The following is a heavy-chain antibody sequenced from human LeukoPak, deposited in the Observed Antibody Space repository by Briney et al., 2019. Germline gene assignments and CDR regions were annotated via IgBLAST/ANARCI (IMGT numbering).Heavy chain of an antibody. CDR1: GFTFSNYW. D-gene: IGHD2-15*01. CDR3: AKDQTDIVVVVAATRYYYGMDV. Sequence: GGSLRLSCAASGFTFSNYWMQWVRQVPGKGLVWVSRINTDGSNRDYADSVKGRFTISRDNAKNTVHLQMNSLRAEDTAVYYCAKDQTDIVVVVAATRYYYGMDVWGQGTTVTVSS. V-gene: IGHV3-74*01. J-gene: IGHJ6*02. CDR2: INTDGSNR.